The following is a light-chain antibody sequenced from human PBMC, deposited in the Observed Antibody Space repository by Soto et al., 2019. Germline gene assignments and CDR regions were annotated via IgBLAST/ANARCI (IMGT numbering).Light chain of an antibody. J-gene: IGKJ1*01. CDR2: KAS. V-gene: IGKV1-5*03. Sequence: DIQMTQSPSTLSASVGDRVTITCRASHSISTWLAWYQQKPGKDPKLLIYKASSLESGVPSRSSGSGSGTEFTLTISSLQPDDFATYYCQQYNSYWTFGQGTKVEIK. CDR1: HSISTW. CDR3: QQYNSYWT.